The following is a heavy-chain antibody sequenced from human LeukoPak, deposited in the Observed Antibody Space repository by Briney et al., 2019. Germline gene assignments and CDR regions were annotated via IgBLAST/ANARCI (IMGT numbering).Heavy chain of an antibody. V-gene: IGHV3-11*03. CDR3: ATKTDDYFDY. Sequence: GGSLRLSCAASGFTFSDYYMSWIRQAPGKGLQWVSYISGTSIHTAYTDPVKGRFTISRDNAENSVYLQMNSLRAEDTAVYYCATKTDDYFDYGGQGILVTVSS. CDR1: GFTFSDYY. CDR2: ISGTSIHT. J-gene: IGHJ4*02.